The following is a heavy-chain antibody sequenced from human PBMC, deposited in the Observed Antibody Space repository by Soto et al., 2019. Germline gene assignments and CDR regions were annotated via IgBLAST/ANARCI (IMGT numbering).Heavy chain of an antibody. CDR1: GGSFSGYY. CDR2: INDRGSI. J-gene: IGHJ2*01. V-gene: IGHV4-34*01. D-gene: IGHD3-9*01. Sequence: QVQLQQWGAGPLRPLETLSLTCGVSGGSFSGYYWAWIRQSPGTGLEWIGEINDRGSINYNPSLNSRVSISVDTSKNHYSLNLRSVTAADTAVYYCARESHDILTGPPWVWYFDLWGRCTLVTVSS. CDR3: ARESHDILTGPPWVWYFDL.